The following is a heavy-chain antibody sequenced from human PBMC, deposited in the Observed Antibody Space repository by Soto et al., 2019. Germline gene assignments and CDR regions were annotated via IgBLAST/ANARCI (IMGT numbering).Heavy chain of an antibody. J-gene: IGHJ3*02. V-gene: IGHV4-39*01. CDR3: ATLTTVTTYGAFDI. CDR1: GGSISSSSYY. D-gene: IGHD4-17*01. Sequence: SETLSLTCTVSGGSISSSSYYWGWIRQPPGKGLEWIGSIYYSGSTYYNPPLKSRVTISVDTSKNQFSLKLSSVTAADTAVYYCATLTTVTTYGAFDIWGQGTTVTVSS. CDR2: IYYSGST.